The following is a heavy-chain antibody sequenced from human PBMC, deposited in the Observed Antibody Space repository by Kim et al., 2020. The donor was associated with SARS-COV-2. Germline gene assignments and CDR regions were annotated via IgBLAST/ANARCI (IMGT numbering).Heavy chain of an antibody. CDR2: IYHSGST. CDR1: GGSISSSNW. CDR3: ARDFGVADVSVGRGYYYYGMDV. J-gene: IGHJ6*02. Sequence: SETLSLTCAVSGGSISSSNWWSWVRQPPGKGLEWIGEIYHSGSTNYNPSLKSRVTISVDKSKNQFSLKLSSVTAADTAVYYCARDFGVADVSVGRGYYYYGMDVWGQGTTVTVSS. V-gene: IGHV4-4*02. D-gene: IGHD3-3*01.